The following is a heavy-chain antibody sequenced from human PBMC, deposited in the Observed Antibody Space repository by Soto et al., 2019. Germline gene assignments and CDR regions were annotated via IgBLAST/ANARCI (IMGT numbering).Heavy chain of an antibody. J-gene: IGHJ4*02. D-gene: IGHD1-26*01. V-gene: IGHV1-18*04. Sequence: QVLLVQSGPEVKKPGASMKASCKTSGYTFSDFALTWVRQAPDQGLEWLGWISPYTGNTNYAQRLQDRVTMTTDTSTSTAYLELRSLRSDDTAVYYCARLGWELLSGRRYFDYWGQGTLVTVSS. CDR3: ARLGWELLSGRRYFDY. CDR1: GYTFSDFA. CDR2: ISPYTGNT.